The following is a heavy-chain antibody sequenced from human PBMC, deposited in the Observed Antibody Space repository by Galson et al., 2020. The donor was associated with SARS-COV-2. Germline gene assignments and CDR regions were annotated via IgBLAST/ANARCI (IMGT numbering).Heavy chain of an antibody. CDR2: MNPNSGYT. V-gene: IGHV1-8*01. D-gene: IGHD2-2*01. CDR3: ARFSTSQGV. Sequence: ASVKVSCKASGYTFTSYDINWVRQATGQGPEWRGWMNPNSGYTGHAQKFQGRVTMTRSTSISTAYLELGSVGSEDTAVYYCARFSTSQGVWGKETTVTVSS. CDR1: GYTFTSYD. J-gene: IGHJ6*04.